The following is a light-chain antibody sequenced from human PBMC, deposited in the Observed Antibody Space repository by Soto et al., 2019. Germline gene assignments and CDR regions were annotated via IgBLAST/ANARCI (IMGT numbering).Light chain of an antibody. J-gene: IGKJ2*01. CDR2: DAS. Sequence: DIQMTQSPSTLSASVGDSVTITCRASQSINSLVAWYQQHPWKAPKLLIYDASSLQIGVPSRFSGSRSATGFTLTITSLQPDDFATYYCQQYDSYSTFGQGTKLEI. V-gene: IGKV1-5*01. CDR3: QQYDSYST. CDR1: QSINSL.